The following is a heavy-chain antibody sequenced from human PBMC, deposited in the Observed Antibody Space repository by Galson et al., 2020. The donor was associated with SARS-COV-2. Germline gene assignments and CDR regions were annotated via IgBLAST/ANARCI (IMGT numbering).Heavy chain of an antibody. CDR2: ISYDGYNE. Sequence: TGGSLRLSCAASGFTFSGYAMHWVRQAPGKGLEWVALISYDGYNEYYADSVKGRFTVSRVNSKNTLYLQMNSLRAEDTALYYCARDRSGYSYGDYWGQGTLVTVSS. CDR3: ARDRSGYSYGDY. CDR1: GFTFSGYA. V-gene: IGHV3-30-3*01. D-gene: IGHD5-18*01. J-gene: IGHJ4*02.